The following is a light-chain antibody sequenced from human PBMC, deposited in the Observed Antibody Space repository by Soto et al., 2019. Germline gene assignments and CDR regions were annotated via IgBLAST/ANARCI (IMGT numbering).Light chain of an antibody. CDR1: SSDVGGYRY. Sequence: QSALTQPASVSGSPGQSITISCTGTSSDVGGYRYVSWYQHHPGKAPKLMIYEVNNRPSGVSDRFSGSKSGNTASLSISGLQAEDEADYYCISYTSSSTWMFGGGTKLTVL. CDR2: EVN. V-gene: IGLV2-14*01. J-gene: IGLJ3*02. CDR3: ISYTSSSTWM.